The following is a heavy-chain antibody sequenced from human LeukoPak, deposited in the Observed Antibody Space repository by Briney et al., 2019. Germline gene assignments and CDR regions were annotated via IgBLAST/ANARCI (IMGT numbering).Heavy chain of an antibody. CDR1: GGSIRSSYYY. J-gene: IGHJ5*02. Sequence: SEALSLTCTVSGGSIRSSYYYWGWIRQPPGKGLEWIGSIYDSGSTYYNPSLKSRVTISVDTSKNQFSLKLNSVTAADTAVYYCARVGCGGDCSRFDPWGQGTLVTVSS. CDR3: ARVGCGGDCSRFDP. CDR2: IYDSGST. D-gene: IGHD2-21*02. V-gene: IGHV4-39*07.